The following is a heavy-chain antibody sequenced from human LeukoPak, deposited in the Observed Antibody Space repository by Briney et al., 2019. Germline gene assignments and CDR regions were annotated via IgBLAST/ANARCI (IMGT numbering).Heavy chain of an antibody. V-gene: IGHV3-23*01. Sequence: GGSLRLSCAASGFTFSSYAMSWVRQAPGKGLEWVSAISGSGGSTYYADSVKGRFTISRDNSKNTLYLQMNSLRAEDTAVYYCAKSPLPLRYFDWSFDYWGQGTLVTVSS. CDR1: GFTFSSYA. CDR2: ISGSGGST. CDR3: AKSPLPLRYFDWSFDY. D-gene: IGHD3-9*01. J-gene: IGHJ4*02.